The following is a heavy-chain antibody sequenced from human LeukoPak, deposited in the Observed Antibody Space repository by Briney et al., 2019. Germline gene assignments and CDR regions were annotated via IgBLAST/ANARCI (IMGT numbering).Heavy chain of an antibody. J-gene: IGHJ4*02. Sequence: KASETLSLTCTVSGDSINNYYWSWIRQPPGKGLEWIGYIYNSGSTNYNPSLKSQVIISEDMSKNQFSLKLSSVTAADTAVYYCASERMVRGVITLLWGQGTLVTVSS. V-gene: IGHV4-59*12. CDR2: IYNSGST. D-gene: IGHD3-10*01. CDR1: GDSINNYY. CDR3: ASERMVRGVITLL.